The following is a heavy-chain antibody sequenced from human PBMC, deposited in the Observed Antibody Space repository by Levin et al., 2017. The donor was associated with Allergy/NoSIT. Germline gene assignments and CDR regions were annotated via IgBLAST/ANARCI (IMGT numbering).Heavy chain of an antibody. Sequence: SQTLSLPCTVSGGSVRTGSYYWSWIRQPPGKALEWIGHIHYSGSTKYNPSLKSRVSISVDTSKNHLSLRLTSVTAADAAVYYCARDRVVPAGNDYYDYGMDVWGQGTTVTVSS. D-gene: IGHD2-2*01. V-gene: IGHV4-61*03. CDR2: IHYSGST. J-gene: IGHJ6*02. CDR3: ARDRVVPAGNDYYDYGMDV. CDR1: GGSVRTGSYY.